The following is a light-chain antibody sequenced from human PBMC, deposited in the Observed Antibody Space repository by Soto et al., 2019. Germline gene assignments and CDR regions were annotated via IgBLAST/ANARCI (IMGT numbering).Light chain of an antibody. J-gene: IGLJ1*01. CDR3: TSYTSSFTYV. CDR1: SSDVGGYNF. CDR2: DVS. Sequence: QSALTQPASVSGSPGQSITISCTGTSSDVGGYNFVSWYQHHPGKAPQLIIYDVSNRPSGVSNRFSGSKSGNTASLTISGLQAEDESDYYCTSYTSSFTYVFGTGTKLTGL. V-gene: IGLV2-14*03.